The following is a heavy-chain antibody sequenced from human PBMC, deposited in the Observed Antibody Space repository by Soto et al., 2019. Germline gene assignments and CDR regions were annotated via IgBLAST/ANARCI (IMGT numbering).Heavy chain of an antibody. J-gene: IGHJ6*03. D-gene: IGHD2-2*01. CDR1: GFTFSSES. Sequence: EVQLVESGGGLVQPGGSLRLSCAASGFTFSSESMNWVRQAPGKGLEWVSYISSSSSTIYYADSVKGRFTISRDNAKNSLYLQMNSLRAEDTAVYYCARNLVVPAAMYGIYYYYMDVWGKGTTVTVSS. V-gene: IGHV3-48*01. CDR3: ARNLVVPAAMYGIYYYYMDV. CDR2: ISSSSSTI.